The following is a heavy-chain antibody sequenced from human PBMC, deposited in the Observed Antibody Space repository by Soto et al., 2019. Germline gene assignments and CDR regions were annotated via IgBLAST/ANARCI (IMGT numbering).Heavy chain of an antibody. Sequence: QVQLQESGPGLVKPSQTLSLTCTVSGGSISSGGYYWSWIRQHPGKGLEWIGYIYYSGSTYYNPSLKSRVTISVDTSKNQFSLKLSSVTAADTAVYYCARETIFGVEHQGGWFDPWGQGTLVTVSS. CDR1: GGSISSGGYY. D-gene: IGHD3-3*01. V-gene: IGHV4-31*03. CDR3: ARETIFGVEHQGGWFDP. J-gene: IGHJ5*02. CDR2: IYYSGST.